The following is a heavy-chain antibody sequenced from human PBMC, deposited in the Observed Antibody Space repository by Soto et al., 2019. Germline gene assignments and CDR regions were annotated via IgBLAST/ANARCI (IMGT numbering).Heavy chain of an antibody. CDR2: ISGSNGRT. J-gene: IGHJ4*02. V-gene: IGHV3-23*04. CDR3: ARELDIVVVPSAISY. D-gene: IGHD2-2*02. Sequence: EVQLVESGGGLVKPGGSLRLSCAASGFTFSSYSMNWVRQAPGKGLEWVSTISGSNGRTYYADSVKGRFTISRDNSKDTLFLQMNSLRAEDTAIYYCARELDIVVVPSAISYWGQGTLVTVSS. CDR1: GFTFSSYS.